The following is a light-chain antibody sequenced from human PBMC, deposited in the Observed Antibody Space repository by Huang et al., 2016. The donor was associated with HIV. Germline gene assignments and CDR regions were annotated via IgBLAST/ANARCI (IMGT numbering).Light chain of an antibody. CDR3: MQGKHFPRT. CDR2: EVS. V-gene: IGKV2-29*02. J-gene: IGKJ1*01. CDR1: QGLLHSDGKTY. Sequence: DIVMIQTPLSLSVTPGQPASISCKSSQGLLHSDGKTYLYWYLQKPGKSPLLLLYEVSSRFSGVPDRFSGSGSGTECTLKISRVEDEDVGVYYCMQGKHFPRTFGQGTKVEIK.